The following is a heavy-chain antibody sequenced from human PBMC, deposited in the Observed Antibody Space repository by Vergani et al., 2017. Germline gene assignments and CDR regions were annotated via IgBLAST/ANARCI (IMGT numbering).Heavy chain of an antibody. Sequence: QVQLQESGPGLVKPSETLSLTCTVSGGSISSYYWSWILQPPGKGLEWIGYIYYSGSTNYNPSLKSRVTISVDTSKNQFSLKLSSVTAADTAVYYCAREYNWNYMGWFDPWGQGTLVTVSS. CDR3: AREYNWNYMGWFDP. CDR2: IYYSGST. CDR1: GGSISSYY. D-gene: IGHD1-7*01. J-gene: IGHJ5*02. V-gene: IGHV4-59*01.